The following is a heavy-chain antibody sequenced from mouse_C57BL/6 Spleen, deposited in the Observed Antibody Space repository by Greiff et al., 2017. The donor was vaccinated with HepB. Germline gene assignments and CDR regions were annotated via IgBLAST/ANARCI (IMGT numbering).Heavy chain of an antibody. CDR1: GYAFSSSW. Sequence: VQLQQSGPELVKPGASVKISCKASGYAFSSSWMNWVKQSPGKSLEWIGRIYPGDGDTNYNGKFKGKATLTADKSSSTAYMQLSSLTSEDSAVYFCARSLAFDYWGQGTTLSVSS. CDR3: ARSLAFDY. D-gene: IGHD4-1*01. CDR2: IYPGDGDT. V-gene: IGHV1-82*01. J-gene: IGHJ2*01.